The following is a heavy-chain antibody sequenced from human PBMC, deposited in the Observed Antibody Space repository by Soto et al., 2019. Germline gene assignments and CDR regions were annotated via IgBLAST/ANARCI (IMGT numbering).Heavy chain of an antibody. V-gene: IGHV4-31*11. CDR1: GGSISSGGYY. CDR2: IYYSGST. Sequence: SETLSLTCAVSGGSISSGGYYWSWIRQHPGKGLEWIGYIYYSGSTYYNPSLKSRVTISVDTSKNQFSLKLSSVTAADTAVYYCARDRYDIVVGNWFDPWGQGTLVTVSS. CDR3: ARDRYDIVVGNWFDP. D-gene: IGHD2-15*01. J-gene: IGHJ5*02.